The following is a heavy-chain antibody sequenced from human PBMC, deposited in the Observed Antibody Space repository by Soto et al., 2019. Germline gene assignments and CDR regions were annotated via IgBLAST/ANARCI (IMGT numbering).Heavy chain of an antibody. D-gene: IGHD2-2*03. CDR3: AGPRGYCSSTSCYINARFDY. V-gene: IGHV1-69*01. CDR2: IIPIFGTA. CDR1: GGTFSSYA. J-gene: IGHJ4*02. Sequence: QVQLVQSGAEVKKPGSSVKVSCKASGGTFSSYAISWVRQAPGQGLEWMGGIIPIFGTANYAQKVQGRVTITADESTSTAYMELSSLRSEDTAVYYCAGPRGYCSSTSCYINARFDYGGQGTLVTVSS.